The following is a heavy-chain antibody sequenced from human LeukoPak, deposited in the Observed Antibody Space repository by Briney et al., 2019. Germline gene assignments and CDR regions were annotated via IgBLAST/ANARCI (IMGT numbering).Heavy chain of an antibody. CDR3: ARDRGYCTNGVCYTVGYFDY. J-gene: IGHJ4*02. V-gene: IGHV4-59*12. CDR1: GGSFSGYY. CDR2: IYYTGST. Sequence: SETLSLTCAVYGGSFSGYYWSWIRQPPGKGLEWIGYIYYTGSTNYNPSLKSRVTMSVDTSKNQISLKLSSVTAADSAVYYCARDRGYCTNGVCYTVGYFDYWGQGTLVTVSS. D-gene: IGHD2-8*01.